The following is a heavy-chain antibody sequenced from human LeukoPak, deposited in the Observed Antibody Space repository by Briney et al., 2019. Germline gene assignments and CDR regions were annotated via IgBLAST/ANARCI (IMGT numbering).Heavy chain of an antibody. V-gene: IGHV1-18*01. CDR2: VSAYADNT. Sequence: ASVKVSCKASGYTFTNYGITWVRQAPGQGLEWRGWVSAYADNTNYVPKVQGRVTMTTDTSTSTAYMELRSLISDDTAVYYCARDCIGCHGFDYWGQGTLVTVSS. J-gene: IGHJ4*02. CDR3: ARDCIGCHGFDY. CDR1: GYTFTNYG. D-gene: IGHD2-21*01.